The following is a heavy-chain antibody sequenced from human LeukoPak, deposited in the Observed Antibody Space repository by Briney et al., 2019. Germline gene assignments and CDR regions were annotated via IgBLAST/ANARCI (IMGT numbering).Heavy chain of an antibody. CDR2: INNDGSST. J-gene: IGHJ4*02. Sequence: GGSLRLSCAASGFTFSTYWMHWVRHAPGKGLVWVSRINNDGSSTGYADSVKGRFTISRDNVKNTVYLQMNSLTAEDTAVYYCARGQSSGWYPDWGQGTLVTVSS. V-gene: IGHV3-74*01. CDR3: ARGQSSGWYPD. CDR1: GFTFSTYW. D-gene: IGHD6-19*01.